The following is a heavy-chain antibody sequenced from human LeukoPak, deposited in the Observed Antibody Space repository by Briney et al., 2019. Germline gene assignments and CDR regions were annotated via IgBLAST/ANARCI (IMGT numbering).Heavy chain of an antibody. D-gene: IGHD2-21*01. Sequence: GGSLRLSCAASGFTFITSAMTWVRQAPGKGLEWVSTISGGGGSTYYADYLNGRFTISRDNSKNTLFLHMIRLRAEDTAVYYCAKARPELLLNALDVWGQGTVVSVSS. J-gene: IGHJ3*01. CDR3: AKARPELLLNALDV. CDR2: ISGGGGST. V-gene: IGHV3-23*01. CDR1: GFTFITSA.